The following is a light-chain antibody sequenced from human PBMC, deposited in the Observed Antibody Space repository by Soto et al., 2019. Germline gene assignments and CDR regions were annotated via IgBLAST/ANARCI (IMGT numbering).Light chain of an antibody. Sequence: EIVLTQSPGTLSLSPGERATLSCRASQSVSSYLAWYQQKPGQAPRLLISDASNRAPGIPARFSGSGSGTDFTLTISSLEPEDFAVYYCQQRSNWPPWTFGQGTKVDI. CDR1: QSVSSY. J-gene: IGKJ1*01. CDR3: QQRSNWPPWT. CDR2: DAS. V-gene: IGKV3-11*01.